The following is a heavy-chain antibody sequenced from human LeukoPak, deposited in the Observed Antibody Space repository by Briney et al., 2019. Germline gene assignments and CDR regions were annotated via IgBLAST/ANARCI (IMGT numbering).Heavy chain of an antibody. V-gene: IGHV1-46*01. CDR3: AREHYYYDSNNLNSYYYYMDV. Sequence: ASVKVSCKASGYTFTSYYMHWVRQAPGQGLEWMGIINPSGGSTSYAQKFQGRVTMTRDMSTSTVYMELSSLRSEDTAVYYCAREHYYYDSNNLNSYYYYMDVWGKGTTVTVSS. J-gene: IGHJ6*03. CDR2: INPSGGST. CDR1: GYTFTSYY. D-gene: IGHD3-22*01.